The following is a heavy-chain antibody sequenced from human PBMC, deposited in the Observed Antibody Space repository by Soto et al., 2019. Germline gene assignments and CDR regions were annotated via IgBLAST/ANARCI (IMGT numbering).Heavy chain of an antibody. D-gene: IGHD3-3*01. J-gene: IGHJ4*02. CDR1: GFTFSSYS. V-gene: IGHV3-48*02. CDR2: ITNGGTTI. Sequence: GGSLRLSCAASGFTFSSYSMNWVRQAPGKGLEWISYITNGGTTIYYADSVKGRFTISRDNARNSLYLHMNGLRDDDTAVYYCATPVVRFLEWTTDYWGQGTLVTVSS. CDR3: ATPVVRFLEWTTDY.